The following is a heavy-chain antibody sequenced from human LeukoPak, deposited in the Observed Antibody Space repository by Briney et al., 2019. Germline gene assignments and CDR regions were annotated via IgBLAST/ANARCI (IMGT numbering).Heavy chain of an antibody. J-gene: IGHJ4*02. CDR1: GFTFSSYA. D-gene: IGHD2-21*01. Sequence: PGGSLRLSCAASGFTFSSYAMNWVRQAPGKGLEWVSAISGRGDITYYTDSVKGRFTISRDTSRSTLYLQMSSLRAEDTAVYYCTKDLAFCGGDCYSGAGNWGQGALVTVSS. CDR2: ISGRGDIT. CDR3: TKDLAFCGGDCYSGAGN. V-gene: IGHV3-23*01.